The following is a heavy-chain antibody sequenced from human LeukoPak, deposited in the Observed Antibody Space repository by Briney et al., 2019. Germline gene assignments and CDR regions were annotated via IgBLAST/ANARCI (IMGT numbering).Heavy chain of an antibody. CDR3: ARGRVYDYVRGSYRKKFDY. V-gene: IGHV4-38-2*02. D-gene: IGHD3-16*02. J-gene: IGHJ4*02. CDR1: GYSISSGYY. CDR2: IYYSGST. Sequence: SETLTLTCTVSGYSISSGYYWGWIRQPPGKGLEWIGSIYYSGSTNYNPPLKSRVTISVDTSKNPFSLKLSSVTAAHTAVYYCARGRVYDYVRGSYRKKFDYWGQGTLVTVSS.